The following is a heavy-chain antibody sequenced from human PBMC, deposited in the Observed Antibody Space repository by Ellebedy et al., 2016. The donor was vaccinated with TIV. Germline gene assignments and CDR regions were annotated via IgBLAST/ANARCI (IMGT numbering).Heavy chain of an antibody. D-gene: IGHD6-6*01. J-gene: IGHJ4*02. V-gene: IGHV1-18*01. Sequence: ASVKVSCKASGGTFSSYAISWVRQAPGQGLEWMGWISAYNGNTNYAQKLQGRVTMTTDTSTSTAYMELRSLRSDDTAVYYCARTPNIAARPGSGDYWGQGTLVTVSS. CDR1: GGTFSSYA. CDR2: ISAYNGNT. CDR3: ARTPNIAARPGSGDY.